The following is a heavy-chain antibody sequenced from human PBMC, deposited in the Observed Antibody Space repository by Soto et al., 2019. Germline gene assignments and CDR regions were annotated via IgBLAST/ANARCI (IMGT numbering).Heavy chain of an antibody. CDR2: IIPILGIA. J-gene: IGHJ6*02. V-gene: IGHV1-69*08. D-gene: IGHD2-2*01. CDR1: GGTFGSYT. Sequence: QVQLVQSGAEVKKPGSSVKVSCKASGGTFGSYTISWVRQAPGQGLGWMGRIIPILGIANYSQKFQGRVTITADKSTSTAYMELSSLRSADTAGYYCARDHWIVPAATPYYYYGMDVWGQGTTVTVSS. CDR3: ARDHWIVPAATPYYYYGMDV.